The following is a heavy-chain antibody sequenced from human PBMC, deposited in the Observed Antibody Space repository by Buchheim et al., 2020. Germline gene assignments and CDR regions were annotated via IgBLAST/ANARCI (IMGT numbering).Heavy chain of an antibody. Sequence: QVQLQESGPGLVKPSETLSLTCTVSGGSISNNYWNWIRQPPGKGLEWIGYIYYSGSTYYNPSLKSRVTMSVDTSKNQFSLKLNSVTAADTAVYYCAKRLNGYDSWYFDLWGRCTL. J-gene: IGHJ2*01. CDR1: GGSISNNY. V-gene: IGHV4-59*01. D-gene: IGHD5-12*01. CDR2: IYYSGST. CDR3: AKRLNGYDSWYFDL.